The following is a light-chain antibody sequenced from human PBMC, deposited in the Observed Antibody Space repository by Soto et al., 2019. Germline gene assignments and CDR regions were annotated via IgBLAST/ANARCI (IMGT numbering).Light chain of an antibody. CDR2: AAS. V-gene: IGKV1-8*01. J-gene: IGKJ2*01. CDR1: QGISSY. CDR3: QQYYSYPPA. Sequence: AIRMTQSPSSLSASTGDRVTITCRASQGISSYLAWYQQKPGKAPKLLIYAASTLQSGVPSRFSGSGSGTDFTRTISCLQSEDFATYYCQQYYSYPPAFVQGTKREIK.